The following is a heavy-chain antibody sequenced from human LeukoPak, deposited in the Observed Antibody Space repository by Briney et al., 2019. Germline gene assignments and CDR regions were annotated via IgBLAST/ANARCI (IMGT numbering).Heavy chain of an antibody. CDR1: GFTVSSNY. CDR3: ARDSDSNYYYGMDV. D-gene: IGHD3-10*01. V-gene: IGHV3-53*01. J-gene: IGHJ6*02. CDR2: IYSGGST. Sequence: GGSLRLSCAASGFTVSSNYMSWVRQAPGKGLEWVSVIYSGGSTYYADSVKGRFTISRDNSKNTLYLQMNSLRAEDTAVYYCARDSDSNYYYGMDVWGQGTTVTASS.